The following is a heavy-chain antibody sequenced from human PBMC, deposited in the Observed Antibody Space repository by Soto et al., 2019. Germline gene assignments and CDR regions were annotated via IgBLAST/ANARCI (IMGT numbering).Heavy chain of an antibody. CDR1: GFTFSSFA. Sequence: DVQLLESGGHLVHPGGSLRLSCVASGFTFSSFAMTWVRQAPGKGLEWVSSISGGCEITNYPDSVRGRFTISGDNTKNTLYVHRDSLRAGDTAVYYGAKAGDYCGSGTYSRFDSWGQGTLVTVSS. D-gene: IGHD3-10*01. CDR2: ISGGCEIT. CDR3: AKAGDYCGSGTYSRFDS. J-gene: IGHJ4*02. V-gene: IGHV3-23*01.